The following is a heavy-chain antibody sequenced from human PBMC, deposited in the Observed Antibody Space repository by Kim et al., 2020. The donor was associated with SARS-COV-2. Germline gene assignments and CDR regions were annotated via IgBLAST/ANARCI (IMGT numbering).Heavy chain of an antibody. Sequence: SETLSLTCTVSGGSIGRYHWTWIRQPPGKGLDWIACIDYSGSTNYNPSLKSRVITSVDTSKKQFSLKLNSVTAADTAVYYCARGLTRGDAFDIWGQGTMIPVSS. CDR2: IDYSGST. CDR3: ARGLTRGDAFDI. J-gene: IGHJ3*02. V-gene: IGHV4-59*01. CDR1: GGSIGRYH.